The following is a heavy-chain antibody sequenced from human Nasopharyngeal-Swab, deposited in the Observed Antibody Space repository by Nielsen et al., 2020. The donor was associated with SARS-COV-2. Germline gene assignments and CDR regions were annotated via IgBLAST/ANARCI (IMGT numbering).Heavy chain of an antibody. J-gene: IGHJ4*02. CDR2: ISSSGRTI. D-gene: IGHD2-15*01. CDR1: GFTFSRYE. V-gene: IGHV3-48*03. CDR3: SRCGGSCYTGKDY. Sequence: GESLKISCAASGFTFSRYEMNWVRQAPGKGLEWVSYISSSGRTIYYADSVKGRFTISRDNARNSLYLQMNSLMTEDTAVYYCSRCGGSCYTGKDYWGQGTLVTVSS.